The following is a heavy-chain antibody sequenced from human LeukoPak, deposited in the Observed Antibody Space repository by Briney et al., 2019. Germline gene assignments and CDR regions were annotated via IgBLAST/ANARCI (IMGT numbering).Heavy chain of an antibody. V-gene: IGHV3-30-3*01. CDR1: GFTFSSYA. CDR2: ISYDGSNK. D-gene: IGHD2-15*01. Sequence: GGSLRLSCAASGFTFSSYAMHWVRQAPGKGLEWVAVISYDGSNKYYADSVKGRFTISRDNSKNTLYLQMNSLRAEDTAVYYCAREGGGTPHWGQGTLVTVSS. J-gene: IGHJ4*02. CDR3: AREGGGTPH.